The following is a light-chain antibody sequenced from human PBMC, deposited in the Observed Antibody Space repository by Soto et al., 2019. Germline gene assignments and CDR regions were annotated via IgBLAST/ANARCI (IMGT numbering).Light chain of an antibody. CDR3: QQYYGSWT. Sequence: FQMTQSPSTLSASIGDRVTITCRASQNINSWLAWYQQKPGKAPKLLIYKASSLESGVPSRFSGSESGTQFTLTISSLQPDDFATYFCQQYYGSWTFGQGTTVEMK. CDR2: KAS. CDR1: QNINSW. J-gene: IGKJ1*01. V-gene: IGKV1-5*03.